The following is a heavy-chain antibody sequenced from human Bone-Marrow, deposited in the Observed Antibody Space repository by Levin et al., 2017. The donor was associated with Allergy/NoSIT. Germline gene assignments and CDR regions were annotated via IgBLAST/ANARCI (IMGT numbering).Heavy chain of an antibody. D-gene: IGHD6-6*01. CDR1: GFTFSSYA. J-gene: IGHJ4*02. CDR3: AKHLREWGLDIAARLWGFDY. CDR2: ISGSGGST. Sequence: GGSLRLSCAASGFTFSSYAMSWVRQAPGKGLEWVSAISGSGGSTYYADSVKGRFTISRDNSKNTLYLQMNSLRAEDTAVYYCAKHLREWGLDIAARLWGFDYWGQGTLVTVSS. V-gene: IGHV3-23*01.